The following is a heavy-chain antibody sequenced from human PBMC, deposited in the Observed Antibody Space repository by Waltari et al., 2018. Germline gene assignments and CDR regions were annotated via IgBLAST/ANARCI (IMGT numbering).Heavy chain of an antibody. D-gene: IGHD1-26*01. J-gene: IGHJ6*02. Sequence: QVQLVQSGAEVKKPGSSVKVSCKASGGTFSSYAISWVRQAPGQGLEWMGRIIPIFGTANYAQKFQGRVTITADKSTSTAYMELSSLRSEDTAVYYCARDGKRAVGATNGNYYYGMDVWGQGTTVTVSS. CDR1: GGTFSSYA. V-gene: IGHV1-69*08. CDR3: ARDGKRAVGATNGNYYYGMDV. CDR2: IIPIFGTA.